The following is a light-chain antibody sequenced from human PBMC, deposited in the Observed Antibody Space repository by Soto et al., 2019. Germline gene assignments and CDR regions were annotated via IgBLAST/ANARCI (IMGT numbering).Light chain of an antibody. Sequence: EIVLTQSPGTLSLSTGERAALSCRASHSVSGSYVAWYQQKPGQAPRLLIYGASNRATGIPDRFSGSGSGTDFTLTITRLEPEDFAVYSCQQYGRSPITFGQGTRLEI. CDR3: QQYGRSPIT. J-gene: IGKJ5*01. CDR2: GAS. V-gene: IGKV3-20*01. CDR1: HSVSGSY.